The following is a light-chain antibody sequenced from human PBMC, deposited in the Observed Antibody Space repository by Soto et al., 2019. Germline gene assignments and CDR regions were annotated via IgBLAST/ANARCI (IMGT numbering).Light chain of an antibody. CDR3: QQYNNWPYT. J-gene: IGKJ2*01. CDR1: QSISNN. Sequence: EIVMTQSPDTLSVSPGESATLSCRARQSISNNLAWYQQKPGQAPRLLLYGASTRTTGIPARFSGSGSGTEFTLTISSLQSEDFAVDYCQQYNNWPYTFAQGTKLEI. CDR2: GAS. V-gene: IGKV3-15*01.